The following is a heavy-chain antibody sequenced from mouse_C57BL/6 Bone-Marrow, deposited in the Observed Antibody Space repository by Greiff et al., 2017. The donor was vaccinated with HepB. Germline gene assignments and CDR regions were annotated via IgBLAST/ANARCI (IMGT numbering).Heavy chain of an antibody. CDR3: AREVGSTMSTNYCDY. V-gene: IGHV1-52*01. D-gene: IGHD2-4*01. CDR2: IDPSDSET. CDR1: GYTFTSYW. J-gene: IGHJ2*01. Sequence: QVQLQQPGAELVRPGSSVKLSCKASGYTFTSYWMHWVKQRPIQGLEWIGNIDPSDSETHYNQKFKDKATLTVDKSSSTAYMQLSSLTSEDSAVYYGAREVGSTMSTNYCDYWGQGTTLTVSS.